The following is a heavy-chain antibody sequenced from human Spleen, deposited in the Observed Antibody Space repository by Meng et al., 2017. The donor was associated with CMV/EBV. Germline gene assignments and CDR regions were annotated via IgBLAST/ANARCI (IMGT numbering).Heavy chain of an antibody. V-gene: IGHV1-2*02. Sequence: SRCTFSGNDMHWVRQAPGQELEGKGWMNTNSGGKNDGQKFQGRVTMSRNTSISTAYMELSRLRSDDTAVYYCAKDASYSSSILNWFDPWGQGTLVTVSS. D-gene: IGHD6-13*01. J-gene: IGHJ5*02. CDR1: RCTFSGND. CDR3: AKDASYSSSILNWFDP. CDR2: MNTNSGGK.